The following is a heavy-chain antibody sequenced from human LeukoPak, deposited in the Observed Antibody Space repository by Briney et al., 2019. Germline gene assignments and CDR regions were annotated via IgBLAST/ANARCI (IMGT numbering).Heavy chain of an antibody. D-gene: IGHD2-15*01. CDR1: GGSISSYY. CDR3: ARAYCSGGSCYDY. Sequence: SETLSLTCTVSGGSISSYYWSWIRQPPGKGLEWIGYIYYSGSTNYNPSLKSRVTISVDTSKNQLSLKLSSVTAADTAVYYCARAYCSGGSCYDYWGQGTLVTVSS. V-gene: IGHV4-59*01. CDR2: IYYSGST. J-gene: IGHJ4*02.